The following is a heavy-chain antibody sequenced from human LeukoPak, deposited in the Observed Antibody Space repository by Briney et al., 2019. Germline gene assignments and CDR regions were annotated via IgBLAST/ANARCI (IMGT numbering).Heavy chain of an antibody. Sequence: SETLSLTCSVSGGSISSYYWSWIRQPPGKGLEWIGYIYHSGSTNYTPSLMSRVTISVDTSKNQFSLKLSSVTAADTAVYYCARLDSSYFYDSSGQTLSDAFDIWGQGTMVTVSS. CDR2: IYHSGST. D-gene: IGHD3-22*01. CDR3: ARLDSSYFYDSSGQTLSDAFDI. J-gene: IGHJ3*02. V-gene: IGHV4-59*08. CDR1: GGSISSYY.